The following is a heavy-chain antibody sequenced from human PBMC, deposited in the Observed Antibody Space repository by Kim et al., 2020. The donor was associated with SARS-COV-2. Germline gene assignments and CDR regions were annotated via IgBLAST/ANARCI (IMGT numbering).Heavy chain of an antibody. Sequence: GGSLRLSCAASGFTFSDYYMSWVRQAPGKGLEWVATIKQDGSAKTYVDSVKGRFTISRDNAKNALYLQMNSLSAEDTAVYYCARAHTYGRHWGQGTLVTVSS. V-gene: IGHV3-7*04. CDR2: IKQDGSAK. CDR3: ARAHTYGRH. CDR1: GFTFSDYY. J-gene: IGHJ4*02. D-gene: IGHD2-8*01.